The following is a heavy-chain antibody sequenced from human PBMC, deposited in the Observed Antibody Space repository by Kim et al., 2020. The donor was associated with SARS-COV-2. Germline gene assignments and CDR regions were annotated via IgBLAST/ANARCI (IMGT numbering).Heavy chain of an antibody. CDR3: ARSGKVVGATDY. D-gene: IGHD1-26*01. J-gene: IGHJ4*02. Sequence: SYAKKFQGRGTMTRDTSTSTVYMELSSLRSEDTAVYYCARSGKVVGATDYWGQGTLVTVSS. V-gene: IGHV1-46*01.